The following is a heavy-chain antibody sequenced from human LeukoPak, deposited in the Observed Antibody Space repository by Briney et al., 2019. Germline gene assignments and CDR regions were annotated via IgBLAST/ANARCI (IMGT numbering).Heavy chain of an antibody. D-gene: IGHD1-26*01. V-gene: IGHV1-2*02. Sequence: VASVKVSCKTSGYTFSGYYLNWVRQAPGQGLEWMGWINANSGETNYVQKFQGRVTMTRDTSISTAYMELSRLTSDDTAVYYFARDSGSVAFDYWGQGTLVTVSS. J-gene: IGHJ4*02. CDR1: GYTFSGYY. CDR2: INANSGET. CDR3: ARDSGSVAFDY.